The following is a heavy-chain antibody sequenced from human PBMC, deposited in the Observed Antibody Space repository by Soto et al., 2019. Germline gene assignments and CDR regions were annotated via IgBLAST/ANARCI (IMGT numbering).Heavy chain of an antibody. V-gene: IGHV1-18*04. CDR2: ISTYNGNT. J-gene: IGHJ6*02. Sequence: QVQLLQSGAEVKKPGASVKVSCKASGYRFTTYGITWVRLAPGQGLEWLGGISTYNGNTDNAQNLQDRVTMTTETSTGTAYMGVTSLTSDDTAVYYCARGLGTNGLDVWGQGTTVTVSS. CDR1: GYRFTTYG. CDR3: ARGLGTNGLDV. D-gene: IGHD7-27*01.